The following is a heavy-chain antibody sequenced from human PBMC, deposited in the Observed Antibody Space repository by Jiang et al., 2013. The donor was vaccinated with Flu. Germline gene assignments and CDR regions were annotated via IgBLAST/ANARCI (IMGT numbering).Heavy chain of an antibody. J-gene: IGHJ3*02. D-gene: IGHD3-22*01. CDR1: EYTFANYY. CDR3: ARDLRGRDSSGYYYPPDDAFDI. V-gene: IGHV1-46*01. CDR2: INPSGGST. Sequence: SGAEVKKPGASLKVSCKSSEYTFANYYVHWVRQAPGQGLEWMGIINPSGGSTSYAQKFQGRVTMTRDTSTSTVYMELSSLRSEDTAVYYCARDLRGRDSSGYYYPPDDAFDIWGQGTMVTVSS.